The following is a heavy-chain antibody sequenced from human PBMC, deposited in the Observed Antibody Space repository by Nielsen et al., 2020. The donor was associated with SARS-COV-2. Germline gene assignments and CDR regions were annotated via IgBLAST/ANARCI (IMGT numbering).Heavy chain of an antibody. CDR1: GFTFSSYA. V-gene: IGHV3-30-3*01. CDR2: ISYDGSNK. D-gene: IGHD2-21*02. J-gene: IGHJ4*02. Sequence: GGSLRLSCAASGFTFSSYAMHWVRQAPGKGLEWVAVISYDGSNKYYADSVKGRFTISRDNSKNTLYLQMNSLRAEDTAVYYCARDPYCGGDCYCSGAFDYWGQGTLVTVSS. CDR3: ARDPYCGGDCYCSGAFDY.